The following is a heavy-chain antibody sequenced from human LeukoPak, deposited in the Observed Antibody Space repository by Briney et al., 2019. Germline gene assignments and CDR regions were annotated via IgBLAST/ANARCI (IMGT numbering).Heavy chain of an antibody. Sequence: ASVKVSCKASGGTFSSYAISWVRQAPGQGLEWMGGIIPIFGTANYAQKFQGRVTITADESTSTAYMELSSLRSEDTAVYYCAVGATTNGAFDIWGQGTMVTVSS. J-gene: IGHJ3*02. CDR1: GGTFSSYA. V-gene: IGHV1-69*13. CDR3: AVGATTNGAFDI. D-gene: IGHD1-26*01. CDR2: IIPIFGTA.